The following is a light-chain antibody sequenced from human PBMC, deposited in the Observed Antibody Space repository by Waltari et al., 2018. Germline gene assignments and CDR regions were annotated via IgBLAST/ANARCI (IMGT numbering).Light chain of an antibody. CDR3: QQYATSPLT. CDR2: DAS. CDR1: QSVASSY. Sequence: EIVLTQSPGTLSLSPGERATLSCRASQSVASSYLAWYQQKPGQAPRLLIYDASSRATGIPDRFIGSGSGTDFTLTISRLEPEDFAVYYCQQYATSPLTFGGGTKVEIK. V-gene: IGKV3-20*01. J-gene: IGKJ4*01.